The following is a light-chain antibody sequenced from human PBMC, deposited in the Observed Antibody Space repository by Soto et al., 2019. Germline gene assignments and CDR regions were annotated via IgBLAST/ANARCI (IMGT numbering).Light chain of an antibody. CDR2: GAS. J-gene: IGKJ1*01. V-gene: IGKV3-20*01. Sequence: EIVLTQSPGTLSLSPGERATLSCRASQSVSSSYLAWYQQKPGQAPRLLIYGASSSATGIPDRFSGSGSGTDFTLTISRLEPEDFAVYYCQQYGSSLSWTFGQGTKVDIK. CDR3: QQYGSSLSWT. CDR1: QSVSSSY.